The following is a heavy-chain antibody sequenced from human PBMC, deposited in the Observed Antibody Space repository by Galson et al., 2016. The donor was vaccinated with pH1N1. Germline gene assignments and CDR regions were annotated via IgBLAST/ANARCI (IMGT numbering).Heavy chain of an antibody. Sequence: QSGAEVKKPRESLRISCKGFGYSFSNYWIAWVRQMPGKGLECMGVIYPGDSDTKYNPSFEGQVVISADTSISSVFLQWNSLEASDTAMYYCARSTKGVSTGHFDSWGQGTLVTVSS. CDR3: ARSTKGVSTGHFDS. CDR1: GYSFSNYW. CDR2: IYPGDSDT. V-gene: IGHV5-51*03. J-gene: IGHJ4*02. D-gene: IGHD1-1*01.